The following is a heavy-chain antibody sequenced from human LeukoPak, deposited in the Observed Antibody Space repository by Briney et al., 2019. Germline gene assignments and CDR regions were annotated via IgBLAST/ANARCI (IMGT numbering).Heavy chain of an antibody. V-gene: IGHV4-59*08. J-gene: IGHJ4*02. D-gene: IGHD3-10*01. CDR1: GGSISGYY. CDR3: ARHLDYSGSGTYFDY. CDR2: IYYSGST. Sequence: KPSETLSLTCTVSGGSISGYYWSWIRQPPGKGLQWIAYIYYSGSTNYNPSLKSRVTISVDTSKNQFSLKLSSVTAADTAVYYCARHLDYSGSGTYFDYWGQGTLVTVSS.